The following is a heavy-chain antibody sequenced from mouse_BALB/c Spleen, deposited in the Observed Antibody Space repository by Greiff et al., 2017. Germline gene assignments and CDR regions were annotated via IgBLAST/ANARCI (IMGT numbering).Heavy chain of an antibody. Sequence: VQLQQSGTVLARPGASVKMSFKASGYSFTSYWMHWVKQRPGQGLEWIGAIYPGNSDTSYNQKFKGKAKLTAVTSASTAYMELSSLTNEDSAVYYCTRADDYAMDYWGQGTSVTVSS. V-gene: IGHV1-5*01. CDR2: IYPGNSDT. J-gene: IGHJ4*01. CDR3: TRADDYAMDY. CDR1: GYSFTSYW.